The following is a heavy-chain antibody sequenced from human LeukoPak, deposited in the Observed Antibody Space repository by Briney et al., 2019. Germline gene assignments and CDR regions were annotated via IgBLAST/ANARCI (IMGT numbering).Heavy chain of an antibody. J-gene: IGHJ4*02. CDR3: VRLSPYDSSGYYYDY. V-gene: IGHV3-30*04. Sequence: PGGSLRLSCAASGFTFSSYAMHWVRQAPGKGLEWVAVISYDGSNKYYADSVKGRFTISRDNSKNTLYLQMNSLRAEDTAVYYCVRLSPYDSSGYYYDYWGQGTLVTVSS. D-gene: IGHD3-22*01. CDR2: ISYDGSNK. CDR1: GFTFSSYA.